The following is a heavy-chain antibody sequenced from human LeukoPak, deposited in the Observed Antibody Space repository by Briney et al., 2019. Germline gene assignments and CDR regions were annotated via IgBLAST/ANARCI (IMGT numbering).Heavy chain of an antibody. Sequence: ASVKVSCKASGYTFTSYDINRVRQATGQGLEWMGWMNPNSGNTGYAQKFQGRVTMTRNTSISTAYMELSSLRAEDTAVYYCARVEWSSGYYGFDYWGQGTLVTVSS. CDR3: ARVEWSSGYYGFDY. CDR2: MNPNSGNT. CDR1: GYTFTSYD. D-gene: IGHD3-22*01. J-gene: IGHJ4*02. V-gene: IGHV1-8*01.